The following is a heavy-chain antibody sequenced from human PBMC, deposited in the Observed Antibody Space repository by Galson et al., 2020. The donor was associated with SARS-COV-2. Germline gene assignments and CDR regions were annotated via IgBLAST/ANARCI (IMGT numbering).Heavy chain of an antibody. CDR2: IYYSGST. Sequence: SETLSLTCTASGGSISNYYWNWIRQPPGKGLEWIGYIYYSGSTKYSPSLRSRVTMSVDTSKNQLSLKLTSVTAADTAVYYCARAPGQYNWFDPWGQGTLVTVSS. CDR3: ARAPGQYNWFDP. J-gene: IGHJ5*02. CDR1: GGSISNYY. V-gene: IGHV4-59*01.